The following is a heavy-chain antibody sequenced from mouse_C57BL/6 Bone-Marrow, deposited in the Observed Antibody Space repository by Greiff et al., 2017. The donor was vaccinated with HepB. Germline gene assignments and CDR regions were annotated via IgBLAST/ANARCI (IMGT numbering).Heavy chain of an antibody. J-gene: IGHJ3*01. CDR1: GYTFTDYE. V-gene: IGHV1-15*01. CDR2: IDPETGGT. CDR3: TTPFAY. Sequence: VQLQQSGAELVRPGASVTLSSKASGYTFTDYEMHWVKQTPVHGLEWIGAIDPETGGTAYNQKFKGKAILTADKSSSTAYMELRSLTSEDSAVYYCTTPFAYWGQGTLVTVSA.